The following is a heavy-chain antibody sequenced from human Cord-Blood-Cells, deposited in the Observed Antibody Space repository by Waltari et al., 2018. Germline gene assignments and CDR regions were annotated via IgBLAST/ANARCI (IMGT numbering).Heavy chain of an antibody. J-gene: IGHJ4*02. V-gene: IGHV4-4*02. CDR2: IYHSGST. Sequence: QVQLQESGPGLVKPSGTLSLTCAVSGGPISSSNWWSWVRQPPGKGLEWIGEIYHSGSTNYNPSLKSRVTISVDKSKNQFSLKLSSVTAADTAVYYCARVRYCSSTSCHNYFDYWGQGTLVTVSS. CDR1: GGPISSSNW. CDR3: ARVRYCSSTSCHNYFDY. D-gene: IGHD2-2*02.